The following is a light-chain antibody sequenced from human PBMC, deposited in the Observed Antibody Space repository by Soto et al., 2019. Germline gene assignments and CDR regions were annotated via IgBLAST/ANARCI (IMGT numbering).Light chain of an antibody. CDR3: VQTVQVPGT. CDR1: QSLLYSDGKTY. J-gene: IGKJ1*01. CDR2: EVS. Sequence: IVMTQTPLSLSVTPGQPASISGKSGQSLLYSDGKTYLSWYLQKPGQPPQLLIYEVSNRFSGVPDRFSGRASGTDLARNISRVEGEEVGVYYCVQTVQVPGTFGQGTRVEI. V-gene: IGKV2D-29*01.